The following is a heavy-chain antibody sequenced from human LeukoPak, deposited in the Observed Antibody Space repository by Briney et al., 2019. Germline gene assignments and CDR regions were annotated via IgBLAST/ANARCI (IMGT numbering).Heavy chain of an antibody. V-gene: IGHV3-23*01. CDR2: IYGSGVSI. D-gene: IGHD1-26*01. CDR3: AKDLGWELPAEAY. J-gene: IGHJ4*02. CDR1: GFTFEKYV. Sequence: AGGSLRLSCVASGFTFEKYVMNWVRQAPGKGLEWLATIYGSGVSISYADSVKGRFTISRDNSNNTLYLQMNSLRAEDTATYFCAKDLGWELPAEAYWGQGILVTVSS.